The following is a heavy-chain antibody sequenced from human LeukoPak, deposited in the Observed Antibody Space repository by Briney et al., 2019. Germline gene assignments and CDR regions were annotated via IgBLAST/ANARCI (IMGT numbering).Heavy chain of an antibody. Sequence: GGSLRLSCAASGFTFSSYSMNWVRQAPGRGLEWVSYISSSSSTIYYADSVKGRFTISRDNAKNSLYLQMNSLRAEDTAVYYCARTQSRDAFDIWGQETMVTVPS. D-gene: IGHD4-11*01. CDR1: GFTFSSYS. V-gene: IGHV3-48*01. J-gene: IGHJ3*02. CDR2: ISSSSSTI. CDR3: ARTQSRDAFDI.